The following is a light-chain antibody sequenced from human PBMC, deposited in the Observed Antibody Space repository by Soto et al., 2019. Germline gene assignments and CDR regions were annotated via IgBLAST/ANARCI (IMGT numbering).Light chain of an antibody. CDR1: QSVSSN. CDR3: QPYNTWPWT. J-gene: IGKJ1*01. CDR2: GAS. V-gene: IGKV3-15*01. Sequence: EIVMTQSPATLSVSPGERATLSCRASQSVSSNLAWYQQKPGQAPRLLIYGASTRATGIPARFSGSGSGTAFTLTLSSLQSEDFAVSYCQPYNTWPWTFGQGTKVEIK.